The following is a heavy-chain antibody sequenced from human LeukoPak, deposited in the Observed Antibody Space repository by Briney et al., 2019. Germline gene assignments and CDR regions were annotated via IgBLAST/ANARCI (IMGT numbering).Heavy chain of an antibody. J-gene: IGHJ4*02. Sequence: SGTLSLTCAVSGGSISSSNWWTWVRQPPGKGLEWIGEMYHSGRTNYNPSLKSRVTISVDKSKNQFSLKLSSVTAADTAVYYCARTVIVGATNFDYWGQGTLVTVSS. CDR1: GGSISSSNW. V-gene: IGHV4-4*02. D-gene: IGHD1-26*01. CDR3: ARTVIVGATNFDY. CDR2: MYHSGRT.